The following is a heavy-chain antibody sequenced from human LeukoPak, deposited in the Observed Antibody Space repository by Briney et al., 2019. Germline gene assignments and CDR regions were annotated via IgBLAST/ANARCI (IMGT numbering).Heavy chain of an antibody. Sequence: GASVKVSCEASGYTFTGYYIHWVRQAPGQGLERMGWINPKSGGTNYAQNFQGRVTMTSDTSISTAYMELSGLRFDDRAVYYCVRDMIAAAGTGAWGQGTLVTVSS. V-gene: IGHV1-2*02. J-gene: IGHJ5*02. CDR3: VRDMIAAAGTGA. CDR2: INPKSGGT. D-gene: IGHD6-13*01. CDR1: GYTFTGYY.